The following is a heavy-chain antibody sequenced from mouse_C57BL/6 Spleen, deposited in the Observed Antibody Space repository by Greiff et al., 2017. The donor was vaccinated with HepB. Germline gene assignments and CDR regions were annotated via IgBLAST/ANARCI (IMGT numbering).Heavy chain of an antibody. CDR1: GYSITSGYY. V-gene: IGHV3-6*01. CDR3: ARRAGSSLFAY. D-gene: IGHD1-1*01. Sequence: DVKLVESGPGLVKPSQSLSLTCSVTGYSITSGYYWNWIRQFPGNKLECMGYISYDGSNNYNPSLKNRISITRDTSKNQFFLKLNSVTTEDTATYYCARRAGSSLFAYWGQGTLVTVSA. CDR2: ISYDGSN. J-gene: IGHJ3*01.